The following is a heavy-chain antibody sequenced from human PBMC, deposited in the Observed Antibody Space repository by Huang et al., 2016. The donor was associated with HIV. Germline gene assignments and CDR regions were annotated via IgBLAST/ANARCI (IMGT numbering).Heavy chain of an antibody. CDR3: AKPPSISSKYFQH. CDR1: GFTFSSSA. CDR2: ISGSGGST. V-gene: IGHV3-23*01. J-gene: IGHJ1*01. Sequence: EVQLLESGGGLVQPGGSLRLSCAASGFTFSSSAMSWGRQAPGKGLEWVSGISGSGGSTYYADSVKGRFTISRDNSKNTLYLQMNSLRAEDTAVYYCAKPPSISSKYFQHWGQGTLVTVSS. D-gene: IGHD3-3*02.